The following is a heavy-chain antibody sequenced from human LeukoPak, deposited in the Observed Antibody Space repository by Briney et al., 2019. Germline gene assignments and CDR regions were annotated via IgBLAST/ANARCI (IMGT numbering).Heavy chain of an antibody. V-gene: IGHV4-39*01. CDR1: GGSTSSRTYY. CDR3: ARHPLYCGGDCSIYFDY. CDR2: IYYRGDT. Sequence: SETLSLTCTVSGGSTSSRTYYWSWIRQPPGKGLEWIGSIYYRGDTYYKPSLKSRITISVDTSKNQFSLKLSSVTAADTAVYYCARHPLYCGGDCSIYFDYWGQGTLVTVSS. D-gene: IGHD2-21*02. J-gene: IGHJ4*02.